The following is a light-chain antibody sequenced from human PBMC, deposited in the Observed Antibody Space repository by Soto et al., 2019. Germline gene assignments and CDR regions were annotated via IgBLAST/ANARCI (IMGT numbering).Light chain of an antibody. J-gene: IGKJ5*01. Sequence: DIRMTQSPSFVSASVGDRVTITCRASQSISSWLAWYQQKPGKAPRLLIYAASSLQSGVPTRFRGSASGTDFTLTINSLRPEDFATYYCQQANSFPPTFGQGTRLEIK. V-gene: IGKV1-12*01. CDR1: QSISSW. CDR2: AAS. CDR3: QQANSFPPT.